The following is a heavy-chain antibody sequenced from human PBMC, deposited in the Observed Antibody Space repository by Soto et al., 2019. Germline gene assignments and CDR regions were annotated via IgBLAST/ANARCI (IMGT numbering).Heavy chain of an antibody. CDR3: ARSYSDVGVATLMYAFDI. J-gene: IGHJ3*02. CDR1: GFSLSTSGMC. CDR2: IDWDDDK. D-gene: IGHD5-12*01. Sequence: SGPTLVNPTQTLTLTCTFSGFSLSTSGMCVSWIRQPPGKALEWLARIDWDDDKYYSTSLKTRLTISKDTSKNQVVLTMTNMDPVDTATYYCARSYSDVGVATLMYAFDIWGQGTMVTVSS. V-gene: IGHV2-70*11.